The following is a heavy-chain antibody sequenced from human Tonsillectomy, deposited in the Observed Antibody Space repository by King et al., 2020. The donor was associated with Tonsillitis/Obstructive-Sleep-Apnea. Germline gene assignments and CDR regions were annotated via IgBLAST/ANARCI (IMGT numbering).Heavy chain of an antibody. CDR2: ISYDGSNK. CDR1: GFTFSSYA. J-gene: IGHJ4*02. CDR3: ARDPRYYGEVYYFDY. Sequence: VQLVESGGGVVQPGRSLRLSCAASGFTFSSYAMHWVRQAPGKGLEWVAVISYDGSNKYYADSVKGRFTISRDNSKNTLYLRMNSLRAEDTAVYYCARDPRYYGEVYYFDYWGQGTLVTVSS. V-gene: IGHV3-30*04. D-gene: IGHD4-17*01.